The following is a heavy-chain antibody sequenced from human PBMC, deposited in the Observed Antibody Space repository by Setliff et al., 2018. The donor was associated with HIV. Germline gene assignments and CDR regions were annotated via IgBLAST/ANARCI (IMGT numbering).Heavy chain of an antibody. J-gene: IGHJ5*02. CDR1: GGSISSHY. V-gene: IGHV4-59*11. D-gene: IGHD5-12*01. CDR3: ARAYSGYDGGWFDP. Sequence: SETLSLTCTVSGGSISSHYWSWIRQPPGKGLQWIGYIYYSGGTYYNPPLKSRVTISVDTSKNQFSLKLSSVTAADTAVYYCARAYSGYDGGWFDPWGQGTLVTVSS. CDR2: IYYSGGT.